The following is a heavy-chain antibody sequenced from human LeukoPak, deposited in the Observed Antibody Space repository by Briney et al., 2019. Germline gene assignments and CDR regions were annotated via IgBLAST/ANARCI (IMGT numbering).Heavy chain of an antibody. Sequence: SVKVSCKASGYTFTSYGISWVRQAPGQGLEWMGRIIPILGIANYAQKFQGRVTITADKSTSTAYMELSSLRSEDTAVYYCARDDYGGNSEPKDYWGQGTLVTVSS. CDR1: GYTFTSYG. D-gene: IGHD4-23*01. V-gene: IGHV1-69*04. CDR3: ARDDYGGNSEPKDY. CDR2: IIPILGIA. J-gene: IGHJ4*02.